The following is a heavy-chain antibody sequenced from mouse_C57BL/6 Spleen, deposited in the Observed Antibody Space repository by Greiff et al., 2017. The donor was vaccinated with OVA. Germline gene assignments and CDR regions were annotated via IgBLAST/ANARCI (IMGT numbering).Heavy chain of an antibody. J-gene: IGHJ1*03. CDR1: GIDFSRYW. CDR3: ARPDYDYDGWYFDV. Sequence: EVHLVESGGGLVQPGGSLKLSCAASGIDFSRYWMSWVRRAPGKGLEWIGEINPDSSTINYAPSLKDKFIISRDNAKNTLYLQMSKVRSEDTALYYCARPDYDYDGWYFDVWGTGTTVTVSS. V-gene: IGHV4-1*01. D-gene: IGHD2-4*01. CDR2: INPDSSTI.